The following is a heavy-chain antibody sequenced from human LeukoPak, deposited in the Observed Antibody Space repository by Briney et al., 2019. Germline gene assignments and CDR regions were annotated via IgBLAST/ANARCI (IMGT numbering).Heavy chain of an antibody. J-gene: IGHJ4*02. CDR1: GGSFSGYH. D-gene: IGHD6-13*01. V-gene: IGHV4-34*01. CDR2: IDHSGTT. CDR3: GRTLPRRTTAAAAHLDS. Sequence: SETLSLTCAVYGGSFSGYHWSWIRQPPGKGLQWIGEIDHSGTTNCNPSLKSRVTMSVDTSKNQFSLMLTSVTAADTAVYYCGRTLPRRTTAAAAHLDSWGQGTLVTVSS.